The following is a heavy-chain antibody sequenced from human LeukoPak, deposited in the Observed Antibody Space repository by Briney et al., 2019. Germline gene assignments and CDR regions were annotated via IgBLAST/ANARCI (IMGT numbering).Heavy chain of an antibody. CDR1: GFMFSSYR. Sequence: GGSLRLSCAASGFMFSSYRMTWVRQAPGKGLEWVANINQDGSIRYYVGSVQGRFTISRGNAKNSLYLQMYSLRAEDTAVYYCARTNAWHPGDYWGQGTLVTVSS. J-gene: IGHJ4*02. CDR2: INQDGSIR. V-gene: IGHV3-7*01. D-gene: IGHD2-2*01. CDR3: ARTNAWHPGDY.